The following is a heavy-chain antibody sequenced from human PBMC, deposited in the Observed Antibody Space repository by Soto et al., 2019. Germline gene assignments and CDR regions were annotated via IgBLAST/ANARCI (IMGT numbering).Heavy chain of an antibody. CDR1: GGTFSSYA. J-gene: IGHJ6*02. D-gene: IGHD1-7*01. CDR2: INPIFGTA. CDR3: ARAYPRRTITGTTGTSYYYYGMDV. Sequence: SVKVSCKASGGTFSSYAISWVRQAPGQGLEWMGGINPIFGTANYEQKFQGRVTITADESTSTAYMELSSLRSEDKAVYYCARAYPRRTITGTTGTSYYYYGMDVWGQGTTVTVSS. V-gene: IGHV1-69*13.